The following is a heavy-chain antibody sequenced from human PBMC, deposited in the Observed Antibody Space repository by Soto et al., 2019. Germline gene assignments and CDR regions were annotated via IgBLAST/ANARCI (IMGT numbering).Heavy chain of an antibody. CDR3: AKRTVGWYFDL. J-gene: IGHJ2*01. Sequence: ASVKVSCKASGYIFTDYYMHWVRQAPGQELGWMGRINPNSGGTNYAQKFQGRVTMTRDTSISTAYTELSSLRSEDTATYYCAKRTVGWYFDLWGRGTLVTSPQ. V-gene: IGHV1-2*06. CDR1: GYIFTDYY. CDR2: INPNSGGT. D-gene: IGHD4-17*01.